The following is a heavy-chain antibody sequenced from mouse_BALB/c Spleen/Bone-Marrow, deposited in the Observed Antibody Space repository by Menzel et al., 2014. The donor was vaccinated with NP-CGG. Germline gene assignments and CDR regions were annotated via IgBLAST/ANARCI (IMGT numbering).Heavy chain of an antibody. CDR2: ISSGGSYT. J-gene: IGHJ1*01. D-gene: IGHD4-1*01. CDR1: GFTFXTYG. CDR3: ARRGNWDVRRYIDV. Sequence: EVQRVESGGDLVKPGGSLKLSCAASGFTFXTYGMSWVRQTPDKRLEWVATISSGGSYTYYPDSVKGRFTISRDNAKNTLYLQMSSLKSEDTAMYYCARRGNWDVRRYIDVWGAGTTVTVSS. V-gene: IGHV5-6*01.